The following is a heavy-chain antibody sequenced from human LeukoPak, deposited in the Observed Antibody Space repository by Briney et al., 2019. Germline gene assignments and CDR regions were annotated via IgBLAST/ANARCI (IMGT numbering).Heavy chain of an antibody. CDR2: IWYDGSNK. CDR1: GFTFSSYG. Sequence: GGSLRLSCAASGFTFSSYGMHWVRQAPGKGLEWVAVIWYDGSNKYYADSVKGRFTISRDNSKNTLYLQMNSLRAEDTAVYYCAREDIVVVPAAKNYYYYYYGMDVWGQGTTVTVSS. CDR3: AREDIVVVPAAKNYYYYYYGMDV. J-gene: IGHJ6*02. V-gene: IGHV3-33*01. D-gene: IGHD2-2*01.